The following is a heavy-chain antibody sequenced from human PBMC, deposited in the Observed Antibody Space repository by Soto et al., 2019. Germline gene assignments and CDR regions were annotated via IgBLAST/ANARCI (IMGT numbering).Heavy chain of an antibody. CDR2: ISSSGSTI. Sequence: SLRLSCAASGFTFSDYYMSWIRQAPGKGLEWVSYISSSGSTIYYADSVKGRFTISRDNAKNSLYLQMNSLRAEDTAVYYCARMVAAAANAFDIWGQGTMVTVSS. J-gene: IGHJ3*02. D-gene: IGHD6-13*01. V-gene: IGHV3-11*04. CDR1: GFTFSDYY. CDR3: ARMVAAAANAFDI.